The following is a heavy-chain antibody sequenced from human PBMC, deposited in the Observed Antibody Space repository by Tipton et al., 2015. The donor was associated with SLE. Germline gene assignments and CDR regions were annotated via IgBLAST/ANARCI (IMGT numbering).Heavy chain of an antibody. V-gene: IGHV4-59*08. CDR2: ISYSGSS. Sequence: TLSLTCTVSGGSISSYYWSWIRQPPGKGLEYIGYISYSGSSNSNSSLKSRVTISVDTSKKQFSLKLNSVTAADTAVYYCARSYSSTWLLFDYWGQGTLVTVSS. J-gene: IGHJ4*02. CDR3: ARSYSSTWLLFDY. CDR1: GGSISSYY. D-gene: IGHD6-13*01.